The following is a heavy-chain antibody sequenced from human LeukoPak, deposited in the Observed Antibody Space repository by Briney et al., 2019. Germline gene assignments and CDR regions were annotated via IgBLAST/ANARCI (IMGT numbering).Heavy chain of an antibody. CDR3: AREVGGYRYGYRPTELYWYFDL. CDR2: IYYSGST. D-gene: IGHD5-18*01. J-gene: IGHJ2*01. CDR1: GGSISSYY. V-gene: IGHV4-59*08. Sequence: SSETLSLTCTVSGGSISSYYWSWIRQTPGKGLEWIGYIYYSGSTNFNPSLKSRVTISVDTSKNQFSLKLSSVTAADTAVYYCAREVGGYRYGYRPTELYWYFDLWGRGTLVTVSS.